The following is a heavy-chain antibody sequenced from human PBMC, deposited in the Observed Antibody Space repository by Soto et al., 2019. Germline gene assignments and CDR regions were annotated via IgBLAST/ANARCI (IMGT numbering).Heavy chain of an antibody. Sequence: QVLLRESGPGLVKPSETLSLACTVSGGPFNSGAYSWIWIRQPPGKGLEWIGSIYYTGSTNFNPFLKSRVTISMDTSKNQFSLNLKSVTTADTAVYYCARARFTFAYGMDVWGQGATVTVPS. V-gene: IGHV4-61*08. CDR3: ARARFTFAYGMDV. J-gene: IGHJ6*02. D-gene: IGHD3-16*01. CDR1: GGPFNSGAYS. CDR2: IYYTGST.